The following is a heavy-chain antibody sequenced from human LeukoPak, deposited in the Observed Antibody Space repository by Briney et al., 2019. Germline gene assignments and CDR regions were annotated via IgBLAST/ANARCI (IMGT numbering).Heavy chain of an antibody. CDR1: GYTFTGYY. V-gene: IGHV1-2*04. J-gene: IGHJ4*02. D-gene: IGHD3-22*01. CDR3: ARAADWDYYDSSGYYGY. CDR2: INPNSGGT. Sequence: GASVKVSCKASGYTFTGYYMHWARQAPGQGLEWMGWINPNSGGTNYAQKFQGWVTMTRDTSISTAYMELSRLRSDDTAVYYCARAADWDYYDSSGYYGYWGQGTLVTVSS.